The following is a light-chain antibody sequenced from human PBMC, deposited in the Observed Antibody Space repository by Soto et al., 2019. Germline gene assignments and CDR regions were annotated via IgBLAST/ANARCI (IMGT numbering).Light chain of an antibody. CDR2: KAS. CDR3: QHYNSYSEA. J-gene: IGKJ1*01. V-gene: IGKV1-5*03. CDR1: QTISSW. Sequence: DIQMTQSPSTLSGSVGVRVTITCRASQTISSWLAWYQQKPGKAPKLLIYKASTLKSGVPSRFRGSGSGTEFTLTISSLQPDDFATYYCQHYNSYSEAFGQGT.